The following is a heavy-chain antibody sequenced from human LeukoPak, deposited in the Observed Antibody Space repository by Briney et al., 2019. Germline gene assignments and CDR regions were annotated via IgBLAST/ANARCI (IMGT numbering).Heavy chain of an antibody. V-gene: IGHV3-23*01. CDR1: GFTFSSYV. D-gene: IGHD6-13*01. CDR2: ISGSGGSI. J-gene: IGHJ4*02. CDR3: ARGHSNSWHYFDY. Sequence: QSGGSLRLSCAASGFTFSSYVMSWVRQAPGKGLEWVSGISGSGGSIYYADSVKGRFTISRDNAKNSLYLQMNSLRAEDTAVYYCARGHSNSWHYFDYWGQGTLVTVSS.